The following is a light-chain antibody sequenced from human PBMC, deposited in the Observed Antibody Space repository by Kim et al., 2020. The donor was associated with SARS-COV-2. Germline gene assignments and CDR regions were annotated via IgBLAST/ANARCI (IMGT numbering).Light chain of an antibody. CDR2: AAS. CDR3: QQSHTARLLS. CDR1: QSISTY. V-gene: IGKV1-39*01. Sequence: DIQMTQSPSSLSASVGDRVTIACRASQSISTYLNWYQQKPGKAPNLLIYAASSLQSGVPSRFSGSGSGTDFTLTISSLQPEDFATYYCQQSHTARLLSFGGGTKVDIK. J-gene: IGKJ4*01.